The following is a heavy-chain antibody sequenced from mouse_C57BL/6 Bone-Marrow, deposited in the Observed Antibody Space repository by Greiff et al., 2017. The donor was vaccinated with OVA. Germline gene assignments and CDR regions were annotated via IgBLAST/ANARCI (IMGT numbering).Heavy chain of an antibody. V-gene: IGHV5-4*01. CDR2: ISDGGSYT. Sequence: EVQGVESGGGLVKPGGSLKLSCAASGFTFSSYAMSWVRQTPEKRLEWVATISDGGSYTYYPDNVKGRFTISRDHAKNNLDLQMSHLKSEDTAMYYCARDLYSNYDFDYWGQGTTLTVSS. CDR1: GFTFSSYA. J-gene: IGHJ2*01. D-gene: IGHD2-5*01. CDR3: ARDLYSNYDFDY.